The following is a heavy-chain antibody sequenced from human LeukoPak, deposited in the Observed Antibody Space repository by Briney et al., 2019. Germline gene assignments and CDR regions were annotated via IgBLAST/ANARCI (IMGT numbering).Heavy chain of an antibody. CDR1: GLSFSSYW. D-gene: IGHD6-19*01. CDR3: ARGPRGSGWSFFDY. V-gene: IGHV3-7*01. CDR2: MNQDGSEK. Sequence: GGSLRLSCAASGLSFSSYWMTWVRQAPGKGLEWVANMNQDGSEKYYVDSVKGRFAISRDNGKNSLYLQMNSLRAEDTAVYYCARGPRGSGWSFFDYWGQGTLVTVSS. J-gene: IGHJ4*02.